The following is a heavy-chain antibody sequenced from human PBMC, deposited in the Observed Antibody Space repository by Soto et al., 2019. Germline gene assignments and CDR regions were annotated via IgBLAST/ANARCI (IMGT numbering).Heavy chain of an antibody. J-gene: IGHJ4*02. Sequence: QVQLVESGGGVVQPGRSLRLSCAASGFTFSSYGMHWVRQAPGKGLEWVAVISYDGSNKYYADSVKGRFTISRDNSKNXLYLQMNRLRAEDTAVYYCAKASAPYSSGWYPFDYWGQGTLVTVSS. CDR2: ISYDGSNK. CDR1: GFTFSSYG. V-gene: IGHV3-30*18. D-gene: IGHD6-19*01. CDR3: AKASAPYSSGWYPFDY.